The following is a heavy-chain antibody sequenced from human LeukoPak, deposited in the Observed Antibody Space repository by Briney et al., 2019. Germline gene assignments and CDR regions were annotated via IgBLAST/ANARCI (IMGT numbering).Heavy chain of an antibody. CDR3: ARGELEQYYYYYYMDV. CDR1: GYTFTSYG. J-gene: IGHJ6*03. D-gene: IGHD1/OR15-1a*01. V-gene: IGHV1-18*01. Sequence: ASVKVSCKASGYTFTSYGISWVRQAPGQGLEWMGWISAYNGNTNYAQKLQGRVTMTTDTSTSTAYMELRSLRSDDTAVYYCARGELEQYYYYYYMDVWGKGTTVTVSS. CDR2: ISAYNGNT.